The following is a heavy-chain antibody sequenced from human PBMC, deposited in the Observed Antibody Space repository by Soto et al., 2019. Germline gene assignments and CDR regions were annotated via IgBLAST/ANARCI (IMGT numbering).Heavy chain of an antibody. D-gene: IGHD3-22*01. V-gene: IGHV5-51*01. CDR1: GYKFTSSW. CDR3: ARKDKSGYFNWFDP. CDR2: IFPSDSDT. J-gene: IGHJ5*02. Sequence: GESLKISCRTSGYKFTSSWIAWVRQMPGKGLEWMGIIFPSDSDTRYSPSFQGQVTISADRSTSTVFLQWAGLKASDTAVYFCARKDKSGYFNWFDPWGQGTLVTVSS.